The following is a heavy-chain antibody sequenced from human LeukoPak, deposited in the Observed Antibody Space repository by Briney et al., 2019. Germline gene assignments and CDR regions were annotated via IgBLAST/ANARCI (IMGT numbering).Heavy chain of an antibody. CDR1: GFTFSSYW. D-gene: IGHD3-3*01. J-gene: IGHJ6*02. V-gene: IGHV3-74*01. CDR3: ARDGFGLKDYYYGTDV. CDR2: VTGDGRST. Sequence: PGGSLRLSCAASGFTFSSYWMHWVRQAPGEGLLWVSRVTGDGRSTNYADSVKGRFTISRDNAKNTLYLQMNSLRAEDTAVYYCARDGFGLKDYYYGTDVWGQGTTVTVSS.